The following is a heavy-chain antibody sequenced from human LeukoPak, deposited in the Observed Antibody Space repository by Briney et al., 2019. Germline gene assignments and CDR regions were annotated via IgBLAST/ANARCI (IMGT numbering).Heavy chain of an antibody. V-gene: IGHV4-59*01. Sequence: SETLSLTCTVSGGSMPGDYWSWIRQLPGKRMEWLGYVSNGGSTNLNSALESRVTMSATPSKNQFSLNLTSVTAADTAVYYCARGARVFELWGQGTRVTVSS. D-gene: IGHD3-10*02. CDR2: VSNGGST. CDR1: GGSMPGDY. J-gene: IGHJ4*02. CDR3: ARGARVFEL.